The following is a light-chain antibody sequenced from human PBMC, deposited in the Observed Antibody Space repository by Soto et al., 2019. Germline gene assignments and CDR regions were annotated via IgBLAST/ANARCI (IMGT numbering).Light chain of an antibody. Sequence: DIQMTQSPPTLSAFVGDRVTITCLASQDISNFLAWYQQKPGKVPKLLIYAASTLQSGVPSRFSGSGSGTDFTLTINSLQAEDFATYYCQQTRSYPSTFGGGTKVDI. V-gene: IGKV1-27*01. J-gene: IGKJ4*01. CDR2: AAS. CDR1: QDISNF. CDR3: QQTRSYPST.